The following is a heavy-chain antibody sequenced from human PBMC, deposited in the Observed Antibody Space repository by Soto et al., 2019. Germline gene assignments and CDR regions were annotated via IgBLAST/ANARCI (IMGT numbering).Heavy chain of an antibody. CDR2: IWYDGSNK. CDR1: GFTFSSYG. J-gene: IGHJ4*02. Sequence: PGGSLRLSCAASGFTFSSYGMHWVRQAPGKGLEWVAVIWYDGSNKYYADSVKGRFTSSRDNSKNTLYLQMNSLRAEDTAVYYCARDHRPYYDILTGPFDYWGQGTLVTVSS. D-gene: IGHD3-9*01. CDR3: ARDHRPYYDILTGPFDY. V-gene: IGHV3-33*01.